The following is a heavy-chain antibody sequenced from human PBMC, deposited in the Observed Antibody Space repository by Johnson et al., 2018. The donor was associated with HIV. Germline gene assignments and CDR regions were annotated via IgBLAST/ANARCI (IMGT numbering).Heavy chain of an antibody. D-gene: IGHD2-8*01. V-gene: IGHV3-7*01. J-gene: IGHJ3*02. CDR3: AKEDGNGAFDI. CDR1: GFTFSNYW. Sequence: VQLVESGGGLVQPGGSLGLSCATSGFTFSNYWMTWVRQAPGKGLEWVANIKQDGSEKNYMDSVRGRFTISRDNSKNSLYLQMNSLRAEDTAVYYCAKEDGNGAFDIWGQGAMVTVSS. CDR2: IKQDGSEK.